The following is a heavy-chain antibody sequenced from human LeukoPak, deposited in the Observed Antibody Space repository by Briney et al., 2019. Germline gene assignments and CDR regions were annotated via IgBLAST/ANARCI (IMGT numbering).Heavy chain of an antibody. Sequence: ASVKVSCKASGYTFTCYYMHWVRQAPGQGLEWMGWINPNSGGTNYAQKFQGGVTMTRDTSISTAYMELSRLRSDDTAVYYCARDRIAAVPYNWFDPWGQGTLVTVSS. CDR1: GYTFTCYY. V-gene: IGHV1-2*02. D-gene: IGHD6-6*01. CDR3: ARDRIAAVPYNWFDP. CDR2: INPNSGGT. J-gene: IGHJ5*02.